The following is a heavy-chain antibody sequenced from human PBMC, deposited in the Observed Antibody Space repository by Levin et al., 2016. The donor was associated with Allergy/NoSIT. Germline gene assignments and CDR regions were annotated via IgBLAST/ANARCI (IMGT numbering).Heavy chain of an antibody. Sequence: WVRQAPGQGLEWMGWINTNTGNPTYAQGFTGRFVFSLDTSVSTAYLQISSLKAEDTAVYYCAREGCSSTSCYIIDYYMDVWGKGTTVTVSS. J-gene: IGHJ6*03. V-gene: IGHV7-4-1*02. CDR3: AREGCSSTSCYIIDYYMDV. CDR2: INTNTGNP. D-gene: IGHD2-2*02.